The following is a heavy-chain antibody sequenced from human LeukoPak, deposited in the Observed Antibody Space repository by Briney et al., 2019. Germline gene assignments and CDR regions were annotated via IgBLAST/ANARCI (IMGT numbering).Heavy chain of an antibody. CDR3: ARDARSDGWYVLDY. CDR1: GFNIRTYW. D-gene: IGHD6-19*01. V-gene: IGHV3-74*01. CDR2: INRDGSTT. Sequence: GGSLRLSCAASGFNIRTYWMHWVRQAPGKGLEWVSRINRDGSTTDYADSVKGRFTISRDNAKNTLYLQVNSLRVEDTGVYYCARDARSDGWYVLDYWGPGTLVTVSS. J-gene: IGHJ4*02.